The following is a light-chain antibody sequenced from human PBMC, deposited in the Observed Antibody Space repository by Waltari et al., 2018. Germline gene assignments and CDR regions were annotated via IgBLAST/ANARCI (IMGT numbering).Light chain of an antibody. V-gene: IGLV1-44*01. CDR1: NSNLVRTL. CDR2: NDN. J-gene: IGLJ3*02. CDR3: AVWDDSLGGV. Sequence: QSVLTQPPSMSGTPGQSVTISCPGRNSNLVRTLVNWYQQLPGNAPKLLIYNDNQGPSGVPDRFSASKSGTSAALAITGLQSEDEADYYCAVWDDSLGGVFGGGTKLTVL.